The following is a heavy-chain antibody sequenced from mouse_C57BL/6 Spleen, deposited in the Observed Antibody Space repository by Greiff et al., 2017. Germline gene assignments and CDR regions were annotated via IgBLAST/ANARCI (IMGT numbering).Heavy chain of an antibody. CDR3: AGEEDYYSSRSLYAMDY. Sequence: VQLQQSGASVKISCKASGYAFSSYWMNWVKQRLGKGLEWIGQIYPGDGDTNYNGKFKGKATPTADKSSSTAYMQLSSLTSGDSAVYYCAGEEDYYSSRSLYAMDYWGQGTSVTVSS. V-gene: IGHV1-80*01. J-gene: IGHJ4*01. CDR2: IYPGDGDT. D-gene: IGHD1-1*01. CDR1: GYAFSSYW.